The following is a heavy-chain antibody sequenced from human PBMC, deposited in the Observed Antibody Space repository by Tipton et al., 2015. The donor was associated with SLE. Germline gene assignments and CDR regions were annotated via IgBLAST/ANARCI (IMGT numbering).Heavy chain of an antibody. V-gene: IGHV5-51*01. CDR3: ARHLRHYDDSTGYYTSDAFDI. CDR2: IYPGDSDT. Sequence: VQLVQSGAEVKKPGESLKISCKGSGYSFTSYWIGWVRQMPGKGLEWMGIIYPGDSDTRYSPSFQGQVTISADKSISTAYLEWSSLKASDTAMYYCARHLRHYDDSTGYYTSDAFDIWGQGTMVTASS. CDR1: GYSFTSYW. J-gene: IGHJ3*02. D-gene: IGHD3-9*01.